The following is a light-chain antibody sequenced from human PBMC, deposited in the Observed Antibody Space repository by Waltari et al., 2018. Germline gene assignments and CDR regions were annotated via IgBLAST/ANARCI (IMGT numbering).Light chain of an antibody. CDR2: GVS. CDR3: QHYLRLPVA. V-gene: IGKV3-20*01. Sequence: EIVLTQSPGTLSLSPGERAIVACRASKSFGRPLACYKQKPGPAPRLRIYGVSNRATGIPDRFIGSGFGTEFSLTISGLEPEESAVYYCQHYLRLPVAFGQGTKVEIK. CDR1: KSFGRP. J-gene: IGKJ1*01.